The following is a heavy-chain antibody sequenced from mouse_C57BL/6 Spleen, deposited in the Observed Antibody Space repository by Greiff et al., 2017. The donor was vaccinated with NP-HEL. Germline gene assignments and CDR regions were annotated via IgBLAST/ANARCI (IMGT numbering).Heavy chain of an antibody. CDR2: IRSKSNNYAT. CDR3: VRHHDYEDYYAMDY. J-gene: IGHJ4*01. V-gene: IGHV10-1*01. Sequence: DVKLVESGGGLVQPKGSLKLSCAASGFSFNTYAMNWVRQAPGKGLEWVARIRSKSNNYATYYADSVKDRFTISRDDSESMLYLQMNNLKTEDTAMYYCVRHHDYEDYYAMDYWGQGTSVTVSS. CDR1: GFSFNTYA. D-gene: IGHD2-4*01.